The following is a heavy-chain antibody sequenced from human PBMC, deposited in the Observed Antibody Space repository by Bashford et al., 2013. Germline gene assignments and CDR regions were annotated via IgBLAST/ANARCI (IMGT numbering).Heavy chain of an antibody. CDR2: IYYSGST. CDR3: ASVEIFGVVIKY. Sequence: SSETLSLTCTVSGGSISSYYWSWIRQPPGKGLEWIGYIYYSGSTNYNPSLKSRVTISVDTSKNQFSLKLTSVTAADTAVYYCASVEIFGVVIKYWGQGTLVTVSS. D-gene: IGHD3-3*01. V-gene: IGHV4-59*01. J-gene: IGHJ4*02. CDR1: GGSISSYY.